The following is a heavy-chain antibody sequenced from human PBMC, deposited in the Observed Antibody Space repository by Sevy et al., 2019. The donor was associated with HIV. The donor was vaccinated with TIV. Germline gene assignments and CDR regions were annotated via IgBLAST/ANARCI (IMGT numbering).Heavy chain of an antibody. V-gene: IGHV3-20*04. Sequence: GGSLRLSCAASGFTFDDYGMSWVRQAPGKGLEWVSGINWNGGCKGYADSGKGRFTISRDNAKNSLYLQMNSLRAEDTALYYCARDRHGAYYYDSSGYPGDYWGQGTLVTVSS. CDR2: INWNGGCK. J-gene: IGHJ4*02. CDR1: GFTFDDYG. CDR3: ARDRHGAYYYDSSGYPGDY. D-gene: IGHD3-22*01.